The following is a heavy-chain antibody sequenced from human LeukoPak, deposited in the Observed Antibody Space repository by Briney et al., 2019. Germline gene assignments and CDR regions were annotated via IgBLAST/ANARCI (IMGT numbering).Heavy chain of an antibody. CDR1: GYTFSRYG. D-gene: IGHD2-2*02. Sequence: ASVNVSCKASGYTFSRYGISGVRQAPGQGLEWMGWISGYNGNTKSAQKVQGRVTMTTDTSTSTAYMELRSRRSDDTDLYYCARTTYCSSTSCYIRKDGFDIWGQGTMVTVSS. J-gene: IGHJ3*02. CDR2: ISGYNGNT. V-gene: IGHV1-18*01. CDR3: ARTTYCSSTSCYIRKDGFDI.